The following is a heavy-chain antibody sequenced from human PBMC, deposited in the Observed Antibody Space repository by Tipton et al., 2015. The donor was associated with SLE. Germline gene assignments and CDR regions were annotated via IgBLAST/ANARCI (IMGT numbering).Heavy chain of an antibody. V-gene: IGHV4-59*05. CDR1: GGSISSHY. CDR2: IYYSGST. CDR3: ARGGSYASSGYYYLDAFDI. J-gene: IGHJ3*02. Sequence: TLSLTCTVSGGSISSHYWSWIRQPPGKGLEWIGSIYYSGSTYYNPSLKSRVTISVDTSKNQFSLKLSSVTAADTAVYYCARGGSYASSGYYYLDAFDIWGQGTMVTVSS. D-gene: IGHD3-22*01.